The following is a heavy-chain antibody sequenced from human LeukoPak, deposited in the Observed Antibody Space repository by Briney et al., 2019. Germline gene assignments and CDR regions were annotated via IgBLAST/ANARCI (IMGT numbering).Heavy chain of an antibody. D-gene: IGHD3-3*01. CDR1: GYTFTSYD. J-gene: IGHJ4*02. CDR3: AIRLRNHITILVQLHY. Sequence: GASVKVSCKASGYTFTSYDINWVRQAPGKGLEWMGGFVPEDGETIYAQKFQGRVTMTEDTSTDTAYMELSSLRSEDTAVYYCAIRLRNHITILVQLHYWGQGTLVTVSS. V-gene: IGHV1-24*01. CDR2: FVPEDGET.